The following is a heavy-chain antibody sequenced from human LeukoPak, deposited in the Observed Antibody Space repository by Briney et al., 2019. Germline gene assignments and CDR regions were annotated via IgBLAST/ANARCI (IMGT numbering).Heavy chain of an antibody. CDR2: IIPIFGTA. Sequence: ASVKVSCKASGGTFSSYAISWVRQAPGQGLEWMGGIIPIFGTANYAQKFQGRVTITADESTSTAYMELSSLRSEDTAVYYCARDHHDFRIDDAFDIWGQGTMVTVSS. CDR1: GGTFSSYA. D-gene: IGHD3-3*01. V-gene: IGHV1-69*13. J-gene: IGHJ3*02. CDR3: ARDHHDFRIDDAFDI.